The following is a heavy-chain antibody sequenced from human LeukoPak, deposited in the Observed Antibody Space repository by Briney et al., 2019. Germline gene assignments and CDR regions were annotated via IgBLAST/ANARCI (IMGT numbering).Heavy chain of an antibody. D-gene: IGHD5-12*01. CDR1: GGSISSSRYS. CDR3: ARHSGYSGYDFDY. V-gene: IGHV4-39*01. CDR2: IYYSGST. Sequence: SETLSLTCTVSGGSISSSRYSWGWIRQPPGKGLEWIGSIYYSGSTYYNPSLKSRVTISVDTSKNQFSLKLSSVTAADTAVYYCARHSGYSGYDFDYWGQGTLVTVSS. J-gene: IGHJ4*02.